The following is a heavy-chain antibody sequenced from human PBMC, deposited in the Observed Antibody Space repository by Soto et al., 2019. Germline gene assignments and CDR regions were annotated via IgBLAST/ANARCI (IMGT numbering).Heavy chain of an antibody. J-gene: IGHJ4*02. Sequence: ASETLSLTCAVYGGSFSGYYWSWLRQPPGKGLEWIGEINPSGSTNYNPSLKSRVTISVDTSKNHFSLKLSSVTAADTAVYYCARSGLYWGQGTPVTVSS. V-gene: IGHV4-34*01. CDR1: GGSFSGYY. CDR2: INPSGST. CDR3: ARSGLY. D-gene: IGHD6-25*01.